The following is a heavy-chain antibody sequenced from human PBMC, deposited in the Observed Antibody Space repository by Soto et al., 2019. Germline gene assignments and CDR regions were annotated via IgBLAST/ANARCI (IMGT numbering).Heavy chain of an antibody. V-gene: IGHV1-18*01. Sequence: QVQLEQSGGEVKKPGASVKVSCKASGYRFNSYGVTWVRQAPGQGLEWMGWISVYNGKTQYAQKFQGRVTMTTDTSTRTVYLDLTSLASDDTTLYFCARDVGTELRVTPCCCDPWGQGTLVTVSS. CDR2: ISVYNGKT. D-gene: IGHD1-1*01. CDR1: GYRFNSYG. J-gene: IGHJ5*02. CDR3: ARDVGTELRVTPCCCDP.